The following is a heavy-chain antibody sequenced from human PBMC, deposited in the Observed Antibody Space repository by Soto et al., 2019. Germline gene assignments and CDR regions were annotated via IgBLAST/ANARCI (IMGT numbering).Heavy chain of an antibody. CDR1: GGSISSGGYY. V-gene: IGHV4-31*03. CDR3: ARVDCISTSCYTDSWLDP. CDR2: IYYSGST. D-gene: IGHD2-2*02. Sequence: SETLSLTCTVSGGSISSGGYYWSWIRQHPGKGLEWIGYIYYSGSTYYNPSLKSRVTISVDTSKNQFSLKLSSVTAADTAVYYCARVDCISTSCYTDSWLDPWGQGTLVTVSS. J-gene: IGHJ5*02.